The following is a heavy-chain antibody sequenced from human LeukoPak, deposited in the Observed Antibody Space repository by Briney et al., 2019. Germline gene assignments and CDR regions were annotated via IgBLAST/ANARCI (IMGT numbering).Heavy chain of an antibody. CDR3: ARSSLLRYSHPFDY. D-gene: IGHD3-9*01. Sequence: SETLSLTCTVSGGSISSYYWSWIRQPAGKGLEWIGRIYTSGSTNYNPSLKSRVTISVDTSKSQFSLKLSSVTAADTAVYYCARSSLLRYSHPFDYWGQGTLVTVSS. J-gene: IGHJ4*02. V-gene: IGHV4-4*07. CDR2: IYTSGST. CDR1: GGSISSYY.